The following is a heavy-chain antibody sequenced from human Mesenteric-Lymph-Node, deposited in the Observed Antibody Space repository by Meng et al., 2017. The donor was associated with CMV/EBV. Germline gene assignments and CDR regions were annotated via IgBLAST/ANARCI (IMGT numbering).Heavy chain of an antibody. D-gene: IGHD3-9*01. CDR2: VYFGAST. V-gene: IGHV4-39*01. CDR1: GDSIGTSGYD. CDR3: ARHAYIGWSGPWFDP. Sequence: SETLSLTCTVSGDSIGTSGYDWVWIRQPPGQGLEWIGSVYFGASTYYNPSLTSRTTISVDTAKNQFSLRLDSVAAADTAVYYWARHAYIGWSGPWFDPWGQGTLVTVSS. J-gene: IGHJ5*02.